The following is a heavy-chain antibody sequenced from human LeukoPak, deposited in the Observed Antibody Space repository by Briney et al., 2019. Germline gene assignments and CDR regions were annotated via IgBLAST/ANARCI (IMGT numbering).Heavy chain of an antibody. Sequence: GGSLRLSCAASGFTFSSYSMNWVRQAPGKGLEWVSSISSRSSYIYYADSVKGRFTISRDNAKNSLYLQMNSLRAEDTAVYYCAELGITMIGGVWGKGTTVTISS. CDR2: ISSRSSYI. D-gene: IGHD3-10*02. J-gene: IGHJ6*04. CDR1: GFTFSSYS. V-gene: IGHV3-21*01. CDR3: AELGITMIGGV.